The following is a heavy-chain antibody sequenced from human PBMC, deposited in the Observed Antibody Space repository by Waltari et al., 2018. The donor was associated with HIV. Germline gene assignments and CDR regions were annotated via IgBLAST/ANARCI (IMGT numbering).Heavy chain of an antibody. V-gene: IGHV3-53*02. D-gene: IGHD6-6*01. CDR3: AREGYTRSSGRGNWFDS. CDR2: IYGGGST. Sequence: EVQLVETGGGLILPGGSLRLSCAASGFSVSNKFISWVRQAPGKGREWVLGIYGGGSTFYAAAVGGRFTMSRDTSKNMVYLQMNMLRVEDTAVYYCAREGYTRSSGRGNWFDSWGQGTLVTVSS. J-gene: IGHJ5*01. CDR1: GFSVSNKF.